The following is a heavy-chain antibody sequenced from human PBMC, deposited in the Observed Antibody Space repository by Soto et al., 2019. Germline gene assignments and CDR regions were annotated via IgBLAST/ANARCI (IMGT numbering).Heavy chain of an antibody. Sequence: GGSLRLSCAASGFTFSSYAMSWVRQAPGKGLEWVSAISGSGGSTYYADSVKGRFTISRDNSKNTLYLQMNSLRAEDTAVYYCAKDKGRSCSSTSCYKVTYYYYGMDVWGQGTTVTVSS. CDR3: AKDKGRSCSSTSCYKVTYYYYGMDV. D-gene: IGHD2-2*02. V-gene: IGHV3-23*01. CDR2: ISGSGGST. CDR1: GFTFSSYA. J-gene: IGHJ6*02.